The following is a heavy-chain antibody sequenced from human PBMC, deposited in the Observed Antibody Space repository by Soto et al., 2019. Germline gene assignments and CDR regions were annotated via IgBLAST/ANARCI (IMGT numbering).Heavy chain of an antibody. CDR3: ARDGSVVVTLGWYFDL. D-gene: IGHD2-15*01. V-gene: IGHV3-48*02. CDR2: ISSSSSTI. Sequence: EVQLVESGGGLVQPGGPLRLSCAASGFTFTIYSMNWVRQAPGKGLEWVSYISSSSSTIYYADSVKGRFTVSRDNAKNSLYLQMNSLRDEDTAVYYCARDGSVVVTLGWYFDLWGRGTLVTVSS. CDR1: GFTFTIYS. J-gene: IGHJ2*01.